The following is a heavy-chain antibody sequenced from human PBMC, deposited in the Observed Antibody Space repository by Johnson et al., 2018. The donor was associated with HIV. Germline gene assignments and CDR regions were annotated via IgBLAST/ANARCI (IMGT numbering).Heavy chain of an antibody. V-gene: IGHV3-30-3*01. CDR3: AREGQWPNDAFDI. CDR1: GFTFSSYA. D-gene: IGHD6-19*01. Sequence: QVQLVESGGGVVQPGRSLRLSCAASGFTFSSYAMHWVRQAPGKGLEWVAVISYDGSNKYYADSVKGRFTISRDNSKNTLYLQMNSLRAGDTAVYYCAREGQWPNDAFDIWGQGTMVTVSS. CDR2: ISYDGSNK. J-gene: IGHJ3*02.